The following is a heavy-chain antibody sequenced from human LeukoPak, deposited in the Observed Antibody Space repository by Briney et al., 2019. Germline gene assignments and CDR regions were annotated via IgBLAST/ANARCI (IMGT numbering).Heavy chain of an antibody. D-gene: IGHD5-24*01. J-gene: IGHJ4*02. CDR3: ARALYEGYNGGYYFDY. CDR1: GGSFSSYA. CDR2: IIPIFGTA. Sequence: SVKVSCKASGGSFSSYAISWVRQAPEQGLEWMGGIIPIFGTANYAQKFQGRVTITTDESTSTAYMELSSLRSEDTAVYYCARALYEGYNGGYYFDYWGQGTLVTVSS. V-gene: IGHV1-69*05.